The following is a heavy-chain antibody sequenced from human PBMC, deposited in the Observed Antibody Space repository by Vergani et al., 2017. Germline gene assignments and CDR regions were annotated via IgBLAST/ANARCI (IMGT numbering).Heavy chain of an antibody. CDR3: ARETRDTPSSLDY. D-gene: IGHD5-24*01. CDR1: GFSFGSYG. CDR2: ISNDGGNN. V-gene: IGHV3-30*03. J-gene: IGHJ4*02. Sequence: VQLVESGGNVVQSGTSLRLSCAASGFSFGSYGMHWVRQSPGKGLEWVAVISNDGGNNYYADSVKGRFTISKDISKNTLYLQMNSLRGDDTAVYYCARETRDTPSSLDYWGQGTLVTVSS.